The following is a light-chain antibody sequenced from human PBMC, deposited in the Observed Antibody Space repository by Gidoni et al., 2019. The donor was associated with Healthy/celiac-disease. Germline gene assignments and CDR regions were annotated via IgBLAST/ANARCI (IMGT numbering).Light chain of an antibody. CDR2: DAS. CDR3: QQYDNLPYT. CDR1: RDITKY. J-gene: IGKJ2*01. V-gene: IGKV1-33*01. Sequence: DIQMTQSPSSLSASVGDRVTITCQASRDITKYLNWYQQKPGKAPKLLIYDASNLQAGVPSRFSGSGSGTHFTFTISSLLPEDFATYYCQQYDNLPYTFGQGTKLEIK.